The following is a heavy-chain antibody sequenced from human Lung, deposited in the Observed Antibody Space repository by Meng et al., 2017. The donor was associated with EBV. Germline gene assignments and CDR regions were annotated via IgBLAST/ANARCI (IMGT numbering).Heavy chain of an antibody. Sequence: GKRAGASWKAASQACGSSIATYAIHWGRQPPGQGLEWMEWIDASNGNRKNSQKFLGRVSITRDTAASTDYMELSRLRSKDTAIYYCARVGDTVTGYCQHFQHWGQGTLVTVSS. CDR2: IDASNGNR. CDR1: GSSIATYA. CDR3: ARVGDTVTGYCQHFQH. D-gene: IGHD3-9*01. V-gene: IGHV1-3*01. J-gene: IGHJ1*01.